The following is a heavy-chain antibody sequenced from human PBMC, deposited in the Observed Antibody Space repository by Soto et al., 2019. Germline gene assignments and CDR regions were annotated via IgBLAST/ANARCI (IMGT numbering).Heavy chain of an antibody. CDR2: IYYSGTT. D-gene: IGHD1-26*01. CDR3: ARDGAQWGFDY. V-gene: IGHV4-59*01. J-gene: IGHJ4*02. Sequence: PSETLSLTCSVSGGSLGTYYWSWIRQPPGKGLEWVGYIYYSGTTNYSPSLKSRVTMSIDTSKNQFSLKLNSVTAADTAVYYCARDGAQWGFDYWGQGTLVTVS. CDR1: GGSLGTYY.